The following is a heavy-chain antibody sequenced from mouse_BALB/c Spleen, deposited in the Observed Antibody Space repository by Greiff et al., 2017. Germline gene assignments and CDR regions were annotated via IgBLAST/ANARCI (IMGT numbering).Heavy chain of an antibody. CDR1: GFTFSSFG. CDR2: ISSGSSTI. J-gene: IGHJ4*01. D-gene: IGHD2-14*01. Sequence: EVKLVESGGGLVQPGGSRKLSCAASGFTFSSFGMHWVRQAPEKGLEWVAYISSGSSTIYYADTVKGRFTISRDNPKNTLFLQMTSLRSEDTAMYYCARRDRYDGSMDYWGQGTSVTVSS. V-gene: IGHV5-17*02. CDR3: ARRDRYDGSMDY.